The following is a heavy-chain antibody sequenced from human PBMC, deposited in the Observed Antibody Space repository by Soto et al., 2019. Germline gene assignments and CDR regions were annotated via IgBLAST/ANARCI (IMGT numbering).Heavy chain of an antibody. CDR2: IWHSGTT. CDR1: VGAMDTNW. D-gene: IGHD6-19*01. Sequence: SETLSRTCAVSVGAMDTNWWRGVRQPPGKGLEWIGEIWHSGTTNYNPSLKSRGTISLDKSKNQFSLRLNFVTAADTAVYYCARHIAVAGTRGFDYWGQGTLVTVS. J-gene: IGHJ4*02. V-gene: IGHV4-4*02. CDR3: ARHIAVAGTRGFDY.